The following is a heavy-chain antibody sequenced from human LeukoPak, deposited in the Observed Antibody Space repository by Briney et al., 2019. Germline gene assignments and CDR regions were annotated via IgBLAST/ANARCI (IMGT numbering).Heavy chain of an antibody. V-gene: IGHV1-46*01. J-gene: IGHJ5*02. CDR1: GYTFTSYY. CDR2: INPSGGST. CDR3: ARDRGGLRYFDWLSWFDP. Sequence: ASVKVSCKASGYTFTSYYMHWVRQAPGQGLEWMGIINPSGGSTSYAQKFQGRVTMTRDTSTSTVYMELSSLRSDDTAVYYCARDRGGLRYFDWLSWFDPWGQGTLVTVSS. D-gene: IGHD3-9*01.